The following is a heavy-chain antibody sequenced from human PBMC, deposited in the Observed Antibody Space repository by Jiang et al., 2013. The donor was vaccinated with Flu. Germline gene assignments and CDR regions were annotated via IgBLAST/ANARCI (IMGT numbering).Heavy chain of an antibody. V-gene: IGHV3-20*04. CDR1: GFTFDDYG. CDR3: ARDLRYAVGQWLVYGAFDI. Sequence: VQLLESGGGVVRPGGSLRLSCAASGFTFDDYGMSWVRQAPGKGLEWVSGISTGYADSVKGRFTISRDNAKNSLYLQMNSLRAEDTALYYCARDLRYAVGQWLVYGAFDIWGQGTMVTVSS. CDR2: IST. D-gene: IGHD6-19*01. J-gene: IGHJ3*02.